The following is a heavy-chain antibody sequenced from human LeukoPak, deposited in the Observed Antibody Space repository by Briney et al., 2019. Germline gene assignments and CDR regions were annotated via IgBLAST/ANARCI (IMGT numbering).Heavy chain of an antibody. D-gene: IGHD5-18*01. J-gene: IGHJ4*02. CDR3: ARVDTAMATPFDY. CDR2: IYYSGST. V-gene: IGHV4-30-4*08. CDR1: GGSISSSSYY. Sequence: SETLSLTCTVSGGSISSSSYYWGWIRQPPGKGLEWIGYIYYSGSTYYNPSLKSRVTISVDTSKNQFSLKLSSVTAADTAVYYCARVDTAMATPFDYWGQGTLVTVSS.